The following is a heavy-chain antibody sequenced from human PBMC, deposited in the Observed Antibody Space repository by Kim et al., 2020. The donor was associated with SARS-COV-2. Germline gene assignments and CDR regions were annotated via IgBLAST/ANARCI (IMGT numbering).Heavy chain of an antibody. V-gene: IGHV7-4-1*02. J-gene: IGHJ5*02. Sequence: ASVKVSCKASGYTFTSYAMNWVRQAPGQGLEWMGWINTNTGNPTYAQGFTGRFVFSLDTSVSTAYLQISSLKAEDTAVYYCARDRANYDILTGYPTVNWFDPWGQGTLVTVSS. CDR1: GYTFTSYA. CDR2: INTNTGNP. D-gene: IGHD3-9*01. CDR3: ARDRANYDILTGYPTVNWFDP.